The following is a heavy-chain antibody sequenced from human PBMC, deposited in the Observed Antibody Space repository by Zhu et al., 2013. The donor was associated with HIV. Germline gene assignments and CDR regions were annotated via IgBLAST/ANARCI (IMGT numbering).Heavy chain of an antibody. Sequence: QVQLVQSGAEVKKPGASVKVSCKASGYTFTGYYMHWVRQAPGQGLEWMGWINPNNGGTNYAQKFQGWVTMTRDTSISTAYMELRRLRSDDTAVYYCARESGDDYYDYWGQGTLVTVSS. J-gene: IGHJ4*02. CDR3: ARESGDDYYDY. CDR2: INPNNGGT. CDR1: GYTFTGYY. V-gene: IGHV1-2*04. D-gene: IGHD3-16*01.